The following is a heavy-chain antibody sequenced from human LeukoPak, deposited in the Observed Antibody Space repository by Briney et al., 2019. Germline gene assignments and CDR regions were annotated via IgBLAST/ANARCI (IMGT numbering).Heavy chain of an antibody. J-gene: IGHJ4*02. CDR2: MNPNSGNT. CDR3: ARDRARSVAGQPVY. D-gene: IGHD6-19*01. Sequence: ASVKVSCKASGYTFTSYDINWVRQATGQGLEWMGWMNPNSGNTGYAQKFQGRVTMTRNTSISTAYMELSSLRSEDTAVYYCARDRARSVAGQPVYWGQGTLVTVSS. CDR1: GYTFTSYD. V-gene: IGHV1-8*01.